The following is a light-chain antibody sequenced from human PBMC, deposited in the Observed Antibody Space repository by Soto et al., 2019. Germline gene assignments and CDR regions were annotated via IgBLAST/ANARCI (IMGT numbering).Light chain of an antibody. J-gene: IGKJ2*01. CDR3: QQYNKWLFT. V-gene: IGKV3-15*01. Sequence: EIVMTQSPASLSVSPGERATVSCRASQSVSINLAWYQKKPGQAPRLLLYDASTRAPGIPARFGGSGSGTEFTLTISSLQSEDSAVYYCQQYNKWLFTFGQGTKLEIK. CDR2: DAS. CDR1: QSVSIN.